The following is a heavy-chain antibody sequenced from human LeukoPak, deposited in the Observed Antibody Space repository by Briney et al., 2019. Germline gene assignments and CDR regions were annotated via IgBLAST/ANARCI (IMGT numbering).Heavy chain of an antibody. V-gene: IGHV3-30*04. CDR3: ARDSRGSFDY. Sequence: GGSLRLSCAASGFTFINYAMHWVRQAPGKGLDWVAVISYDGSNKYYADSVKGRFTISRDNSKNTLYLQMNSLRAEDTAVYYCARDSRGSFDYWGQGTLVTVSS. CDR1: GFTFINYA. J-gene: IGHJ4*02. CDR2: ISYDGSNK. D-gene: IGHD3-10*01.